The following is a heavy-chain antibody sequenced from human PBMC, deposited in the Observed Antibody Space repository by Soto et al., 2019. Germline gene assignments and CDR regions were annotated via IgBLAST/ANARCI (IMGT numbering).Heavy chain of an antibody. CDR3: ATGLAAAGTFDY. CDR2: ISGSGGTT. J-gene: IGHJ4*02. D-gene: IGHD6-13*01. CDR1: GFTFSRSA. V-gene: IGHV3-23*01. Sequence: PGGSLRLSCAASGFTFSRSAISWVRQAPGKGLEWVSLISGSGGTTFFADSVKGRFTMSRDNSKNTLYVQMNSLRAEDTAVYYCATGLAAAGTFDYWGQGTLVTVSS.